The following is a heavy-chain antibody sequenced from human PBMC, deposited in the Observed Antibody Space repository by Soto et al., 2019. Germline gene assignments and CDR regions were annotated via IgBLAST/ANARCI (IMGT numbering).Heavy chain of an antibody. D-gene: IGHD7-27*01. Sequence: SETLSLTCTVSGGSISSYYWSWIRQPPGKGLEWIGYIYYSGSTNYNPSLKSRVTISVDTSKNQFSLKLSSVTAADTAVYYCAREGRDWGSDAFDIWGQGTMATVSS. V-gene: IGHV4-59*01. CDR3: AREGRDWGSDAFDI. CDR2: IYYSGST. J-gene: IGHJ3*02. CDR1: GGSISSYY.